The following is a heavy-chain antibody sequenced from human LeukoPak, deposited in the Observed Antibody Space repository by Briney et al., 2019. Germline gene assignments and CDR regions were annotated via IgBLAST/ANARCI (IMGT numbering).Heavy chain of an antibody. CDR3: AKGVSRGVDPTGLEY. Sequence: GGSLGLSCVASGFTFSSYGMHWVRQAPGKGPEWVAVISYDGSDRYYANFVKGRFTISRDNSKNTLFLQTNSMRPGDTAVYYCAKGVSRGVDPTGLEYWGQGTLVTVSS. V-gene: IGHV3-30*18. D-gene: IGHD1-1*01. CDR1: GFTFSSYG. J-gene: IGHJ4*02. CDR2: ISYDGSDR.